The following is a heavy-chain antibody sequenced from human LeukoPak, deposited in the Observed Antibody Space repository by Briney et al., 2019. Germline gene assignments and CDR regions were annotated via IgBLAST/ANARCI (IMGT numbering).Heavy chain of an antibody. J-gene: IGHJ5*02. CDR2: IYPGGSDT. CDR1: GYSFTSYW. V-gene: IGHV5-51*01. Sequence: GESLKISCKGSGYSFTSYWIGWVRQMPGKGLEWMGIIYPGGSDTRYSPSFQGQVTISADKSISTAYLQWSSLKASDTAMYYCARCVSPSVWSGYPQMNWFDPWGQGTLVTVSS. D-gene: IGHD3-3*01. CDR3: ARCVSPSVWSGYPQMNWFDP.